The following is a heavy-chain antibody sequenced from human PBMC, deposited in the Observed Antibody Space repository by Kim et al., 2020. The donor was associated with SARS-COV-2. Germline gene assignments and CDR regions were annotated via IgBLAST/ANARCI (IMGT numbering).Heavy chain of an antibody. CDR3: ARHSPYRSGWSVWGNWFDP. Sequence: SETLSLTCTVSGGSISSSSDYWGWIRQPPGKGLEWIGSIYYSGSTYYNPSLKSRVTISVDTSKNQFSLKLSSVTAADTAVYYCARHSPYRSGWSVWGNWFDPWGQGTLVTVSS. J-gene: IGHJ5*02. CDR1: GGSISSSSDY. CDR2: IYYSGST. D-gene: IGHD6-19*01. V-gene: IGHV4-39*01.